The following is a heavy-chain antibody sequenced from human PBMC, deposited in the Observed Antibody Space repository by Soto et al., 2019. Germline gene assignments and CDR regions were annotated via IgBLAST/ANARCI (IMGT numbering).Heavy chain of an antibody. Sequence: QVQLVQSGAEVKKPGSSVKVSCKASGGTFSSYAISWVRQAPGQGLEWMGGIIPIFGTANYAQKFQGRVTITADKSTSTAYMGLSSLRSEDTAVYYCAGVGAYCVGDCYESWFDPWGQGTLVTVSS. CDR3: AGVGAYCVGDCYESWFDP. CDR2: IIPIFGTA. D-gene: IGHD2-21*02. CDR1: GGTFSSYA. J-gene: IGHJ5*02. V-gene: IGHV1-69*06.